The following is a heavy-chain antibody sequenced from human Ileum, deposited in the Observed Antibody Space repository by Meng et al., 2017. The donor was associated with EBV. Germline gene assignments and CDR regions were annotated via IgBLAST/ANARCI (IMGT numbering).Heavy chain of an antibody. CDR2: ITSSGGNT. D-gene: IGHD2-15*01. CDR1: GFTFSSHA. Sequence: EVQLLESGGGLVQPGGSLRLSCVASGFTFSSHALYWVRQAPGEGLEWVSSITSSGGNTNYADSVKGRFTMSRDNSKNTVYLQMNSLRVEDTALYYCVDCSGGTCFRKWFDRWGQGTLVTVAS. CDR3: VDCSGGTCFRKWFDR. V-gene: IGHV3-23*01. J-gene: IGHJ5*02.